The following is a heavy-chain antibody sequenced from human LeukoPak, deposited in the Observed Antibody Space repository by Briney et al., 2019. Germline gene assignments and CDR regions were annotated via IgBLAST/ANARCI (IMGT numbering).Heavy chain of an antibody. V-gene: IGHV4-39*01. Sequence: SETLSLTCTVSGGSLSSRSHYWGWIRQPPGQGLEWIGSLSNSGNTYYNPSLKSRVTISVDTSKNEFSLKLSSVTAADTAVYYCVRGPHGMDVWGQGTTVTVSS. CDR1: GGSLSSRSHY. J-gene: IGHJ6*02. CDR3: VRGPHGMDV. CDR2: LSNSGNT.